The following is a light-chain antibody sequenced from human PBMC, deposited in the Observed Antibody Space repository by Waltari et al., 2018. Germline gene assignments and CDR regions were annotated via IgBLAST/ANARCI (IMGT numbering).Light chain of an antibody. CDR2: RNN. J-gene: IGLJ3*02. CDR1: RSNIGSNY. CDR3: AAWDDSLSGRV. Sequence: QSVLTQPPSASGTPGQRVTISCSGSRSNIGSNYVYWYQQVPGTAPKLLIYRNNQRRSGSPDRFSGSKSGTSASLAISGLRSEDEVDYYCAAWDDSLSGRVFGGGTKVTVL. V-gene: IGLV1-47*01.